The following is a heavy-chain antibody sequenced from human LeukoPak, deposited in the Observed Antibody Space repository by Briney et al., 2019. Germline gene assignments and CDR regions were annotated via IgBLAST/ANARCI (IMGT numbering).Heavy chain of an antibody. V-gene: IGHV1-2*02. D-gene: IGHD1-26*01. J-gene: IGHJ4*02. CDR3: ARVKGVSGSYFFPDY. CDR1: GYTFTGYF. Sequence: ASVKVSCKASGYTFTGYFMHWVRQAPGQGLEWMGWINPNSGGTNYAQKFQGRVTMTGDTSISTAYMDLSSLRSDDTAVYYCARVKGVSGSYFFPDYWGQGTLVTVSS. CDR2: INPNSGGT.